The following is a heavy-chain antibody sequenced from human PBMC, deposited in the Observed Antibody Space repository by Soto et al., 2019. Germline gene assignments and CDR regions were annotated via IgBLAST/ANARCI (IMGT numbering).Heavy chain of an antibody. Sequence: PGGSLRLSCATSGFTFNTFAMHWVRQAPGKGLEWLAVISYDGSHKYYADSVKGRIIISRDNSKNTLYLQMKALRGEDTAVYYCAKDLSSLGWLALGAPFDSWGQGTLVTVSS. D-gene: IGHD3-22*01. CDR2: ISYDGSHK. J-gene: IGHJ4*02. CDR3: AKDLSSLGWLALGAPFDS. V-gene: IGHV3-30-3*01. CDR1: GFTFNTFA.